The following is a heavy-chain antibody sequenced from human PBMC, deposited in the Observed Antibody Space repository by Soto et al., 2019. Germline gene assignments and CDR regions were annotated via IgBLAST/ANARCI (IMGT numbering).Heavy chain of an antibody. V-gene: IGHV4-31*03. CDR1: GGSISSGGYY. CDR2: IYYSGIT. J-gene: IGHJ4*02. D-gene: IGHD6-19*01. CDR3: ARDARDSSGWYPLLWY. Sequence: QVQLQESGPGLVKPSQTLSLTCTVSGGSISSGGYYWSWIRQHPGKGLEWIGYIYYSGITYYNPSLKSRVTISVDTSKNQFSLKLSSVTAADTAVYYCARDARDSSGWYPLLWYWGQGTLVTVSS.